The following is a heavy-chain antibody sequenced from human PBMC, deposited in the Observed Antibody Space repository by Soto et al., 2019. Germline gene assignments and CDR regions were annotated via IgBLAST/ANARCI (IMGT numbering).Heavy chain of an antibody. CDR2: ISGDSGNT. J-gene: IGHJ4*03. CDR1: GGTFSSYA. CDR3: ARDGVAAGNINFDY. Sequence: ALVKVSCKASGGTFSSYAISWVRQAPGQRLEWMGWISGDSGNTKYSPKLQDRVTITRDTSASTAYMELSSLRSEDTALYYCARDGVAAGNINFDYWGQGTLVTVSS. V-gene: IGHV1-3*01. D-gene: IGHD6-19*01.